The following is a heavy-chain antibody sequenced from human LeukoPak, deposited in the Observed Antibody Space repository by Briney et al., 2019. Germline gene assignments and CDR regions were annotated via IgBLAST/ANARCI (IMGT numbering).Heavy chain of an antibody. J-gene: IGHJ5*02. D-gene: IGHD2-2*01. CDR1: GWSFNDYY. Sequence: SETLSLTCAVYGWSFNDYYWNWVRQPPGKGLEWIGEINARGDTNYNPSLKSRVTIPVDSSKNQFSLTLTSMIAADTAIYYCARGQVPAARGYNWFDPWGQGTLVTVSS. CDR2: INARGDT. V-gene: IGHV4-34*01. CDR3: ARGQVPAARGYNWFDP.